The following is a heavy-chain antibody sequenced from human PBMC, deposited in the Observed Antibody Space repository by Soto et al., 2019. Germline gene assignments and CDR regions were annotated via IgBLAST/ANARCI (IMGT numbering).Heavy chain of an antibody. CDR2: IYYSGST. CDR3: ASSSSSPSPHFDY. V-gene: IGHV4-59*01. J-gene: IGHJ4*02. D-gene: IGHD6-6*01. Sequence: SETLSLTCTVSGGSISSYYWSWIRQPPGKGLEWIGYIYYSGSTNYNPSLKSQVTISVDTSKNQFSLKLSSVTAADTAVYYCASSSSSPSPHFDYWGQGTLVTVSS. CDR1: GGSISSYY.